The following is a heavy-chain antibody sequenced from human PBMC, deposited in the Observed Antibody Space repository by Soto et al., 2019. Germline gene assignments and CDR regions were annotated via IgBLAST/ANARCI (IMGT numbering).Heavy chain of an antibody. Sequence: ASVKVSCKTSGYTFTGHYIHCVRQAPGQGLEWMGWINPNSGDISYAQKFQGRVIMTRDTSISTAYMELSRLRSDDTAVYYCARGYTSGSFDNWDPGTLVTVST. CDR2: INPNSGDI. CDR1: GYTFTGHY. D-gene: IGHD5-18*01. J-gene: IGHJ4*02. CDR3: ARGYTSGSFDN. V-gene: IGHV1-2*02.